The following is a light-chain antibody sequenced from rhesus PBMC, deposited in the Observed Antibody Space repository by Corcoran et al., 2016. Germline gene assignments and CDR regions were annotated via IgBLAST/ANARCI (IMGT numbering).Light chain of an antibody. CDR2: SAS. J-gene: IGKJ4*01. CDR1: QSFSSS. Sequence: DIQMTQSPSSLSAFVGDTVTITCRASQSFSSSLAWYQQKPGKAPKLLIYSASSLQSGVPSRFSGSKSGTDFTLTISSLQPEDIATYYCQQYYSDPLTFGGGTKVELK. V-gene: IGKV1-46*01. CDR3: QQYYSDPLT.